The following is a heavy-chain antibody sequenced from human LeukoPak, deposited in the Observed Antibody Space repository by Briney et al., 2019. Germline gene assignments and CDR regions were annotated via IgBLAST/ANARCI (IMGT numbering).Heavy chain of an antibody. CDR1: GFTFDDYA. V-gene: IGHV3-9*01. D-gene: IGHD3-3*01. Sequence: QPGRSLRLSCAASGFTFDDYAMHWVRQAPGKGLEWVSGISWNSGSIGYADSVKGRFTISRDNAKSSLYLQMNSLRAEDTALYYCAKSVFGVVTVYYFDYWGQGTLVTVSS. J-gene: IGHJ4*02. CDR2: ISWNSGSI. CDR3: AKSVFGVVTVYYFDY.